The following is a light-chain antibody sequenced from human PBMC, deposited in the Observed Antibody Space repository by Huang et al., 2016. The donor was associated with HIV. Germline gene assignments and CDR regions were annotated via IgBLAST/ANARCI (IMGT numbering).Light chain of an antibody. CDR3: QQSARTPRT. V-gene: IGKV1-39*01. CDR2: AAS. J-gene: IGKJ2*01. Sequence: DIQITQSPSSLSASVGDTVIITCRASQNIKRYLNWYQQEPGKAPKLLISAASNLQRGVQSTCSGSGSGKDFTLTSNSLQPEDSATYYCQQSARTPRTFGQGTKLEI. CDR1: QNIKRY.